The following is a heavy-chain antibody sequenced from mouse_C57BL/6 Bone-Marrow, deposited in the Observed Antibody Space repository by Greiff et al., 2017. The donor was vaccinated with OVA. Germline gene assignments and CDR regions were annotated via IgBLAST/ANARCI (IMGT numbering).Heavy chain of an antibody. V-gene: IGHV5-12*01. J-gene: IGHJ1*03. CDR2: ISNGGGST. Sequence: EVQVVESGGGLVQPGGSLKLSCAASGFTFSDYYMYWVRQTPEKRLEWVAYISNGGGSTYYPDTVKGRFTISRDNAKNTLYLQMSRLKSEDTAMYYCARRTTIVACEGTYWYFDVWGTGTTVTVSS. CDR1: GFTFSDYY. CDR3: ARRTTIVACEGTYWYFDV. D-gene: IGHD1-1*01.